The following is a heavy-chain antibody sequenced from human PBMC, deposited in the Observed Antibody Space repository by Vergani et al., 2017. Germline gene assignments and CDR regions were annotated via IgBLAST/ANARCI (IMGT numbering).Heavy chain of an antibody. CDR1: GFTFSSYA. Sequence: EVQLLESGGGLVQPGGSLRLSCAASGFTFSSYAMSWVRQAPGKGLEWVSAISGSGGSTYYADSVKGRFTISRDKSKNTQYLQMNSLGAEDTAVYYCAKYVSGWYYHVYWGQGTLVTVSS. D-gene: IGHD6-19*01. J-gene: IGHJ4*02. V-gene: IGHV3-23*01. CDR3: AKYVSGWYYHVY. CDR2: ISGSGGST.